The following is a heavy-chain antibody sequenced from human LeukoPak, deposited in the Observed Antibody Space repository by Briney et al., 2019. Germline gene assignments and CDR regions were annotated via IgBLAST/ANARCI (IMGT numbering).Heavy chain of an antibody. V-gene: IGHV4-39*02. J-gene: IGHJ3*02. D-gene: IGHD2-2*01. CDR1: GGSISSSSYY. CDR2: IFYSGTT. CDR3: AQSLDYAGTFDI. Sequence: SETLSLTCTVSGGSISSSSYYWGWTRQPPGKGLEWIGSIFYSGTTYYNPSLKSRVTISVDTSKNHFSLKLSSMTAADTAVYYCAQSLDYAGTFDIWGQGTMVTVSS.